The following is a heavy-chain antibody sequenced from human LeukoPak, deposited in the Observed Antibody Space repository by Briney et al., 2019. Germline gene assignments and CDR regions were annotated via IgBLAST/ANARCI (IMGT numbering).Heavy chain of an antibody. CDR2: IIPIFGTA. CDR3: ASLKNYYDSSGYLVTDAFDI. D-gene: IGHD3-22*01. V-gene: IGHV1-69*05. Sequence: SVKVSCKASGGTFSSYAISWVRQAPGQGLEWMGGIIPIFGTANYAQKLQGRVTMTTDTSTSTAYMELRSLKSDDTAVYYCASLKNYYDSSGYLVTDAFDIWGQGTMVTVSS. CDR1: GGTFSSYA. J-gene: IGHJ3*02.